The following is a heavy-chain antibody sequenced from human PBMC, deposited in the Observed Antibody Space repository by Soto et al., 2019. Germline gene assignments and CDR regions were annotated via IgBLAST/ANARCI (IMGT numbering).Heavy chain of an antibody. CDR2: INPSGGST. Sequence: QVHLEQSGAEVKKPGASVKVSCKASGYSITSYYIHWVRQAPGQGLEWMGIINPSGGSTAYPQRFQGRITRTTDTSTSTVDMERSSLRSEDTAIYYGARGIPRHDGRNYYYHGMDVWGQGTTVTVSS. CDR3: ARGIPRHDGRNYYYHGMDV. J-gene: IGHJ6*02. D-gene: IGHD2-21*01. V-gene: IGHV1-46*01. CDR1: GYSITSYY.